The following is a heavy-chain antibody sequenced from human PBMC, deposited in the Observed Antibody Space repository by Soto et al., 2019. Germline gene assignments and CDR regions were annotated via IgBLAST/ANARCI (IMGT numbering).Heavy chain of an antibody. J-gene: IGHJ4*02. CDR1: GFTFSNYW. CDR3: AMGSGWYRGVDY. V-gene: IGHV3-7*03. D-gene: IGHD6-19*01. Sequence: EVQLVESGGGLGQPGGSLRLSCAASGFTFSNYWMSWVRQAPGKGLEWVANIKQDGSEKYYVDSVKGRFTISRDNAKNSLYLQMNSLRAEDTAVYYCAMGSGWYRGVDYWGQGTLVTVSS. CDR2: IKQDGSEK.